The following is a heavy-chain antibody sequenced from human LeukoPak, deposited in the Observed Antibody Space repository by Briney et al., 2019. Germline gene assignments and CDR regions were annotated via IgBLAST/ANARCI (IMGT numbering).Heavy chain of an antibody. D-gene: IGHD3-22*01. J-gene: IGHJ3*02. CDR3: ARGYYYDSSGYYLDAFDI. CDR2: ISSSGTTI. CDR1: GFTFSSYE. V-gene: IGHV3-48*03. Sequence: GGSLRLSCAASGFTFSSYEMNWVRQAPGKGLEWVSYISSSGTTIYYADSVKGRFTFSRDNAKNSLYLQMNSLRAEDTAVYYCARGYYYDSSGYYLDAFDIWGQGTMVTVSS.